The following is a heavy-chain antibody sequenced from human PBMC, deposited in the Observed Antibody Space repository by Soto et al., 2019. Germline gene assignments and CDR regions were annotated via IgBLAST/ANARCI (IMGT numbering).Heavy chain of an antibody. D-gene: IGHD2-21*02. CDR2: ISGSGGST. J-gene: IGHJ3*02. Sequence: GGSLRLSCAASGFTFSSYAMSWVRQAPGKGLEWVSAISGSGGSTYYADSVKGRFTISRDNSKNTLYLQMNSLRAEDTAVYYCAKDLRGRAYCGGDCYTWAFDIWGQGTMVTVSS. V-gene: IGHV3-23*01. CDR3: AKDLRGRAYCGGDCYTWAFDI. CDR1: GFTFSSYA.